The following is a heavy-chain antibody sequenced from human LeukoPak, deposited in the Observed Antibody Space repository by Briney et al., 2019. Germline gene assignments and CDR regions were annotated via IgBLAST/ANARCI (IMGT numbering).Heavy chain of an antibody. Sequence: PGGSLRLSCAASGFTFSSYGMHWVRQAPGKGLEWVAFIRYDGSNKYYADSVKGRFTISRDNSKNTLYLQMNSLRAEDTAVYYCAKNWADWYNWNFNNHNWFDPWGQGTLVTVSS. V-gene: IGHV3-30*02. D-gene: IGHD1-1*01. CDR1: GFTFSSYG. J-gene: IGHJ5*02. CDR2: IRYDGSNK. CDR3: AKNWADWYNWNFNNHNWFDP.